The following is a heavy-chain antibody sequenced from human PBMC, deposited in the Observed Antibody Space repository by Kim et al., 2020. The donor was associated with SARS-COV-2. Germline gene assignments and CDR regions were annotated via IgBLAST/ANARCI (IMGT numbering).Heavy chain of an antibody. V-gene: IGHV4-59*01. D-gene: IGHD1-1*01. CDR1: GGSISSYY. CDR3: ARDRITKDYYYGMDV. Sequence: SETLSLTCTVSGGSISSYYWSWIRQPPGKGLEWIGYIYYSGSTNYNPSLKSRVTISVDTSKNQFSLKLSSVTAADTAVYYCARDRITKDYYYGMDVWGQGTTVTVSS. CDR2: IYYSGST. J-gene: IGHJ6*02.